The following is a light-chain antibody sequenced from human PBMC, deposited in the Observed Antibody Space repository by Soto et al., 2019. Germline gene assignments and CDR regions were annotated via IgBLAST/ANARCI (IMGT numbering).Light chain of an antibody. CDR2: DVS. Sequence: QSVLTQPASVSGSPGQSITISCTGTSSDVGGYNYVSWYQQHPGKAPKLMIYDVSNRPSGVSNRFSGSKSGNTASLTISGLQAEDEADYYCSSSTGRSTIVLGTGTKLTVL. CDR3: SSSTGRSTIV. J-gene: IGLJ1*01. V-gene: IGLV2-14*01. CDR1: SSDVGGYNY.